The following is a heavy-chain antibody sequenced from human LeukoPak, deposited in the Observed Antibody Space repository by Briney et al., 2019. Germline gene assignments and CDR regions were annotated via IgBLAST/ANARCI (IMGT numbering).Heavy chain of an antibody. V-gene: IGHV3-7*01. CDR1: GFTFSSYW. CDR3: ARLEWELRY. Sequence: PGGSLRLSCAASGFTFSSYWMTWVRQPPGKGLEWVANVKQDGSEKYYVDSVKGRFTISKDNAKNSLYLQMNSLRAEDTAVYYCARLEWELRYWGQGTLVTVSS. J-gene: IGHJ4*02. CDR2: VKQDGSEK. D-gene: IGHD1-26*01.